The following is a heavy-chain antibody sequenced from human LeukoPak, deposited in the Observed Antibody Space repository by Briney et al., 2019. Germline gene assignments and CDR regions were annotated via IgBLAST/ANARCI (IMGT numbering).Heavy chain of an antibody. Sequence: SETLSLTCAVYGESFSEYYWSWCRQRPGKGVEWIGEINHSGSTNYTSSLKRRVTTSIDTSKTQFSLRLSSVTDADTSVYYCARPQNSLGYSDMDVWGKGTSVTVSS. CDR3: ARPQNSLGYSDMDV. D-gene: IGHD2/OR15-2a*01. J-gene: IGHJ6*03. V-gene: IGHV4-34*01. CDR2: INHSGST. CDR1: GESFSEYY.